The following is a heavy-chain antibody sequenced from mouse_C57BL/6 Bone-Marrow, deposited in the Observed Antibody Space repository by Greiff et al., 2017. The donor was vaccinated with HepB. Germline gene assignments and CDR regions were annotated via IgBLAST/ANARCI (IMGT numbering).Heavy chain of an antibody. CDR3: ARHRVTEDYFDY. CDR1: GFTFSDYY. J-gene: IGHJ2*01. Sequence: EVMLVESGGGLVQPGGSLKLSCAASGFTFSDYYMYWVRQTPEKRLEWVAYISNGGGSTYYPDTVKGRFTISRDNAKNTLYLQMSRLKSEDTAMYYCARHRVTEDYFDYWGQGTTLTVSS. D-gene: IGHD2-3*01. CDR2: ISNGGGST. V-gene: IGHV5-12*01.